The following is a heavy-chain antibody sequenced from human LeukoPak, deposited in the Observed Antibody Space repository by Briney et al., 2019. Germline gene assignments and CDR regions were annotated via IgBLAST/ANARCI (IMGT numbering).Heavy chain of an antibody. CDR2: ISGSGGST. D-gene: IGHD3-16*01. V-gene: IGHV3-23*01. CDR3: ARALRTLGGANWFDP. CDR1: GFTFSSYS. J-gene: IGHJ5*02. Sequence: GGSLRLSCAASGFTFSSYSMNWVRQAPGKGLEWVSAISGSGGSTYYADSVKGRFTISRDNSKNTLYLQMNSLRAEDTALYHCARALRTLGGANWFDPWGQGTLVTVSS.